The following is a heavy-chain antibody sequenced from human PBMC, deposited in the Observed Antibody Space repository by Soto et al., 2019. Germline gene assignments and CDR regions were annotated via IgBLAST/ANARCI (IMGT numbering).Heavy chain of an antibody. CDR2: IIPIFGTA. Sequence: QVQLVQSGAEVKKPGSSVKVSCKASGGTFSSYAISWVRQAPGQGLEWMGGIIPIFGTADYGQKFKGRVTINADESKSTAYMELSSLRSEDTAVYYCARSEANSYVNTASPYYYHYMDVRGQGTTVPVSS. D-gene: IGHD5-18*01. V-gene: IGHV1-69*12. CDR3: ARSEANSYVNTASPYYYHYMDV. CDR1: GGTFSSYA. J-gene: IGHJ6*02.